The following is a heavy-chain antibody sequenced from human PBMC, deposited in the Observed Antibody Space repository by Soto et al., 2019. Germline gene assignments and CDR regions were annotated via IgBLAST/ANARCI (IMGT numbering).Heavy chain of an antibody. CDR3: VSSSWFSLDY. D-gene: IGHD6-13*01. J-gene: IGHJ4*02. V-gene: IGHV4-4*02. Sequence: QVQLQESGPGLVKTSGTLSLTCAVSGGSITSDDNWWSWVRQPPGKGLEWIGEIYHSGSTNYNPSLNSRVTISVDKSKNQFSLKLTSVTAADTAVYYCVSSSWFSLDYWGQGTLVTVSS. CDR1: GGSITSDDNW. CDR2: IYHSGST.